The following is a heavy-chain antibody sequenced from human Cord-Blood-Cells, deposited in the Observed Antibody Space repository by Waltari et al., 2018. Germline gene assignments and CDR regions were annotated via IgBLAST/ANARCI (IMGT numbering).Heavy chain of an antibody. V-gene: IGHV3-21*01. CDR2: ISSSSSYI. Sequence: LEWVSSISSSSSYIYYADSVKGRFTISRDNAKNSLYLQMNSLRAEDTAVYYCALESAYFDYWGQGTLVTVSS. J-gene: IGHJ4*02. CDR3: ALESAYFDY.